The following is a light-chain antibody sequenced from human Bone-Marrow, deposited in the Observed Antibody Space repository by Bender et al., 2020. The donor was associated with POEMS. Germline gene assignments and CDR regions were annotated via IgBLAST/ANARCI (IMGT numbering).Light chain of an antibody. CDR2: DVS. Sequence: QSALTQPPSVFGSPGQSVTISCTGTSSDIFTYNRVSWYQQHPGEAPKLMIYDVSDRPSGVSNRFSGSKSGNTASLTISGLLADDEADYYCSSYTTSSTLVFGGGTRLTVL. CDR3: SSYTTSSTLV. CDR1: SSDIFTYNR. J-gene: IGLJ2*01. V-gene: IGLV2-14*01.